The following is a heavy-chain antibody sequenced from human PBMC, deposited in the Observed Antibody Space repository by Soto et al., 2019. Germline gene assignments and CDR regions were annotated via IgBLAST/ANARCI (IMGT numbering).Heavy chain of an antibody. Sequence: PGGSLRLSCAASGFTFSSYAMSWVRQAPGKGLEWVSAISGSGGSTYYADSVKGRFTISRDNSKNTLYLQMNSLRAEDTAVYYCAKRSCSSPSCYQNWFDPWGQGTLVTVSS. CDR2: ISGSGGST. D-gene: IGHD2-2*01. V-gene: IGHV3-23*01. J-gene: IGHJ5*02. CDR1: GFTFSSYA. CDR3: AKRSCSSPSCYQNWFDP.